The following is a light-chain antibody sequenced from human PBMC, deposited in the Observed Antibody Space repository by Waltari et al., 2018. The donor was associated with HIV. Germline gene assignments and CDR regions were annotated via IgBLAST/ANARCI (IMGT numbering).Light chain of an antibody. Sequence: EIVMTQSPATLSVSPGERATLSCRASQSVSSNLAWYQQKPGQAPRLLIYGASTRATGIPARFSGSGSGTEFTLTISSLQSEDFAVYYCQQYNKAFDQGTKVEIK. CDR3: QQYNKA. CDR2: GAS. CDR1: QSVSSN. V-gene: IGKV3-15*01. J-gene: IGKJ1*01.